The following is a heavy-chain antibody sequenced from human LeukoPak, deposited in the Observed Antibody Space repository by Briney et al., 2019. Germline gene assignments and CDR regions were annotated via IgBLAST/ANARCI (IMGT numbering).Heavy chain of an antibody. CDR3: ARQKASEQWLHPLDAFDI. V-gene: IGHV4-30-4*08. D-gene: IGHD6-19*01. J-gene: IGHJ3*02. CDR1: GGSISSGDYY. Sequence: SETLSLTCTVSGGSISSGDYYWSWIRQPPGKGLEWIGYIYYSGSTYYNPSLKSRVTISVDTSKNQFSLKLSSVTAADTAVYYCARQKASEQWLHPLDAFDIWGQGTIVTVSS. CDR2: IYYSGST.